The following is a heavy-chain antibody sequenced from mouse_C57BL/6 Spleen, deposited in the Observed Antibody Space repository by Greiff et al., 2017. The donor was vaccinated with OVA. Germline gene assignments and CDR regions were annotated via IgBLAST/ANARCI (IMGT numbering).Heavy chain of an antibody. CDR1: GYTFTDYY. D-gene: IGHD4-1*01. V-gene: IGHV1-26*01. J-gene: IGHJ3*01. Sequence: VQLQQSGPELVKPGASVKISCKASGYTFTDYYMNWVKQSHGKSLEWIGDINPNNGGTSYNQKFKGKATLTVDKSSSTAYMELRSLTSEDSAVYYCARYELGAWFAYWGQGTLVTVSA. CDR3: ARYELGAWFAY. CDR2: INPNNGGT.